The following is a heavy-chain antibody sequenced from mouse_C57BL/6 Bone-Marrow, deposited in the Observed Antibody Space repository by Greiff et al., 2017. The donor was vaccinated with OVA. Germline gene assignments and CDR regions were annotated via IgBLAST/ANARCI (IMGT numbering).Heavy chain of an antibody. V-gene: IGHV1-55*01. Sequence: QVQLKQPGAELVKPGASVNLSCNTSGYTFTSYWITWVKQRPGQGLEWIGDIYPGSGSTNYNEKFKSKATLTVDTSSSTAYMQLSSLTSEDSAVYYCALYYGSSPYWYFDVWGTGTTVTVSS. J-gene: IGHJ1*03. CDR3: ALYYGSSPYWYFDV. CDR2: IYPGSGST. CDR1: GYTFTSYW. D-gene: IGHD1-1*01.